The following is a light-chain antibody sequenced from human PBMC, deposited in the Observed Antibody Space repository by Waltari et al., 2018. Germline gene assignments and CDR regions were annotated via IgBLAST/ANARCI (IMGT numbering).Light chain of an antibody. J-gene: IGKJ4*01. V-gene: IGKV1-5*03. CDR3: QQYHSDLLS. Sequence: DVEITQSPSTLSASVGDGVTMTCRASQRIDSWLAWYPQKPGNAPRVIIYKSSSLEKGVPSRFSGRGSGTEFTLTIDHLQPDDFATYYCQQYHSDLLSVGGGTRVEIK. CDR2: KSS. CDR1: QRIDSW.